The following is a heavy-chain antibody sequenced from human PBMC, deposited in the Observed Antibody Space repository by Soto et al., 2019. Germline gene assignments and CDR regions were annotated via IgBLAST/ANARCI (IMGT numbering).Heavy chain of an antibody. CDR1: GFSFSTSAVG. CDR3: AHVYWAASGPRYYFDY. J-gene: IGHJ4*02. Sequence: QITLTESGPTLVKPTQTLTLTCTFSGFSFSTSAVGVGWIRQPPGKALEFLALIYWDDDKRFSPSLKSRLTITKDTSKNQVVLTMTNMDTEDTATYFCAHVYWAASGPRYYFDYWGQGTLVTVSS. V-gene: IGHV2-5*02. D-gene: IGHD1-1*01. CDR2: IYWDDDK.